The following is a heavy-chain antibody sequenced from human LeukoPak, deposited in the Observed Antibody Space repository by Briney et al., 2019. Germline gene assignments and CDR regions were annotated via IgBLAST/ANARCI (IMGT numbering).Heavy chain of an antibody. J-gene: IGHJ4*02. V-gene: IGHV3-66*01. CDR3: AIAGDARGSADY. CDR1: GFTVGSNY. CDR2: IYSGGST. Sequence: PGGSLRLSCAASGFTVGSNYMSWVRQAPGKGLEWVSVIYSGGSTYYADSVKDRFNISRDNSKNTLYLQMNSLRVEDTAVYYCAIAGDARGSADYWGQGTLVTVSS. D-gene: IGHD3-10*01.